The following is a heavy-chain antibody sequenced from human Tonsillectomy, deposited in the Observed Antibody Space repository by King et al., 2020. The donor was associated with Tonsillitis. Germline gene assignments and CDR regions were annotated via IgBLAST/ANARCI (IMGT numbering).Heavy chain of an antibody. CDR1: GFTLSSYA. V-gene: IGHV3-30*04. D-gene: IGHD6-19*01. J-gene: IGHJ4*02. Sequence: HVQLVESGGGVVQPGRSLRLSCAASGFTLSSYAIHWVRQAPGKGLEWVSVISYDGSYKYYADSVKGRFTISRDNSKDTVYLQMNRLRAEDTALYYCGRGIAVADPLDSWGQGTLVTVSS. CDR3: GRGIAVADPLDS. CDR2: ISYDGSYK.